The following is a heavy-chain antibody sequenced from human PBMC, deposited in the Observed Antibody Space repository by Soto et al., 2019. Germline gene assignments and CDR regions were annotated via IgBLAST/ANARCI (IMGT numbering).Heavy chain of an antibody. D-gene: IGHD3-22*01. CDR2: ISGSGGST. CDR3: AKDDYDSSGSSDY. CDR1: GFTFSSYA. V-gene: IGHV3-23*01. J-gene: IGHJ4*02. Sequence: HPWGSLRLSCAASGFTFSSYAMSWVRQVPGKGLEWVSAISGSGGSTYYADSVKGRFTISRDNSKNTLYLQMNSLRAEDTAVYYCAKDDYDSSGSSDYWGQGTLVTVSS.